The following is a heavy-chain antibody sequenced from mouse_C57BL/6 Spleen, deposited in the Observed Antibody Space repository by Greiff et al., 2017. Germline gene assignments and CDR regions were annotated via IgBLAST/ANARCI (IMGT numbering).Heavy chain of an antibody. CDR2: ISDGGSYT. D-gene: IGHD2-12*01. Sequence: EVKLVESGGGLVKPGGSLKLSCAASGFTFSSYAMSWVRQTPEKRLEWVATISDGGSYTYYPDNVKGRFTISRDNAKNNLYLQMSHLKSEDTAMYYCARDDYYTFAYWGQGTPVTVSA. CDR1: GFTFSSYA. V-gene: IGHV5-4*01. J-gene: IGHJ3*01. CDR3: ARDDYYTFAY.